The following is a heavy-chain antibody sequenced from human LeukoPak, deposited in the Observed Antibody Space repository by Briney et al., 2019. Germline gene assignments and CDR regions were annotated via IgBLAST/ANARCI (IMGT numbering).Heavy chain of an antibody. CDR1: GYTFTSYG. V-gene: IGHV1-18*01. CDR3: ARGGYYDFWSARGLGAFDI. CDR2: ISAYNGNT. J-gene: IGHJ3*02. Sequence: GASVTVSCKASGYTFTSYGISWVRQAPGQGLEWMGWISAYNGNTNYAQNLQGRVTMTTDTSTSTAYMDLRSLRSDDTAVYYCARGGYYDFWSARGLGAFDIWGQGTMVTVSS. D-gene: IGHD3-3*01.